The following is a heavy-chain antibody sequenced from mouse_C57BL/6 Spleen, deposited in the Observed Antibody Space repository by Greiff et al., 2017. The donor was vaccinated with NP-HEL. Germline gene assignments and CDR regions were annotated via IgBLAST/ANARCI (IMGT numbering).Heavy chain of an antibody. D-gene: IGHD2-4*01. CDR1: GFTFSDYG. J-gene: IGHJ1*03. CDR2: ISSGSSTI. V-gene: IGHV5-17*01. Sequence: EVMLVESGGGLVKPGGSLKLSCAASGFTFSDYGMHWVRQAPEKGLEWVAYISSGSSTIYYADTVQGRFTISRDNAKNTLFLQMTSLMSEDTAMDYCARTNYDVYWYFDVWGTGTTVTVSS. CDR3: ARTNYDVYWYFDV.